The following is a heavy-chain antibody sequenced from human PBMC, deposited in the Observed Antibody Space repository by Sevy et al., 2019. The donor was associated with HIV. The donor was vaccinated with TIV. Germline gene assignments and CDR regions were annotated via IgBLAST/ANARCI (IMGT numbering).Heavy chain of an antibody. Sequence: GGSLRLSCAASGFTFSRYAMHWVRQAPGKGLEWVTTISNDGSNKCYADSVEGRFTISRDNSMSTLFVEMNSLRPEDTVIYYCASEGDGDRYGLDVRGQGTTVTVSS. D-gene: IGHD2-21*02. J-gene: IGHJ6*02. CDR3: ASEGDGDRYGLDV. CDR2: ISNDGSNK. CDR1: GFTFSRYA. V-gene: IGHV3-30-3*01.